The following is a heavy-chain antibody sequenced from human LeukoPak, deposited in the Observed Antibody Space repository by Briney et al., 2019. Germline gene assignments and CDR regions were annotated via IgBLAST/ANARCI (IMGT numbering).Heavy chain of an antibody. Sequence: GGSLRLSCTVSGITVSRYWMSWVRQAPGKGLEWVANINQDGNRENYVDSVKGRFSISRDNAKNSLFPQMHSLRAEDTAVYYCATTFPYCSDGTCALGGQGTLVTVSS. CDR2: INQDGNRE. J-gene: IGHJ4*02. D-gene: IGHD2-15*01. V-gene: IGHV3-7*01. CDR1: GITVSRYW. CDR3: ATTFPYCSDGTCAL.